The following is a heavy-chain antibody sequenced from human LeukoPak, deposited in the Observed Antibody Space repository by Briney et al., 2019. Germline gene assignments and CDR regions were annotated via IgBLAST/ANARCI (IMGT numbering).Heavy chain of an antibody. Sequence: ASVKVSCKASGYTFTSYDINWVRQATGQGLEWMGGFDPEDGETIYAQKFQGRVTMTEDTSTDTAYMELSSLRSEDTAVYYCATLDDYGDYGPFWGQGTLVTVSS. J-gene: IGHJ4*02. CDR1: GYTFTSYD. D-gene: IGHD4-17*01. V-gene: IGHV1-24*01. CDR2: FDPEDGET. CDR3: ATLDDYGDYGPF.